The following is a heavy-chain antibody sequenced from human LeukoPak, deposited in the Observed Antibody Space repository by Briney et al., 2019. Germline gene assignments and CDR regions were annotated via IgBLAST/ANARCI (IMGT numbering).Heavy chain of an antibody. Sequence: PSETLSLTCTVSGGSISSSSYYWGWIRQPPGKGLEWIGSIYHSGNTYYNPSLKSRVAISVDTSKNQFSLKLSSVTAADTAVYYCARVEGPGGWYPFDYWGQGTLVTVSS. CDR2: IYHSGNT. CDR3: ARVEGPGGWYPFDY. J-gene: IGHJ4*02. D-gene: IGHD6-19*01. CDR1: GGSISSSSYY. V-gene: IGHV4-39*07.